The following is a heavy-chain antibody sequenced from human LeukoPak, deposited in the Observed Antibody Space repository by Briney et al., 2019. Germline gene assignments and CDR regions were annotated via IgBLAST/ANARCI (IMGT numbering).Heavy chain of an antibody. Sequence: GGSLRLSCEASAFTFSSHWMHWVRQAPGKGLEWVSRVSPDGTNTNYADSVRGRFTISRDNAKNTLYLQMNSLRAEDTAVYHCARDYVGGRRALDIWGQGTGVTVSS. CDR1: AFTFSSHW. V-gene: IGHV3-74*01. CDR3: ARDYVGGRRALDI. D-gene: IGHD4-23*01. J-gene: IGHJ3*02. CDR2: VSPDGTNT.